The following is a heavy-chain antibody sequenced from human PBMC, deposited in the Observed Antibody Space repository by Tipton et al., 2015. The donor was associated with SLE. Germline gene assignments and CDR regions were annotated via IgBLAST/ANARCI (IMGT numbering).Heavy chain of an antibody. J-gene: IGHJ4*02. CDR3: VVCSPSSCSYFDY. CDR2: IYTGGNT. Sequence: TLSLTCTVSGGSITIYYWGWIRQPAGKGLEWIGRIYTGGNTKYNPSLESRVTLSVDTSKDQFSLKLSSVTAADTAVYYCVVCSPSSCSYFDYWGQGTLVTVSS. CDR1: GGSITIYY. V-gene: IGHV4-4*07. D-gene: IGHD2-2*01.